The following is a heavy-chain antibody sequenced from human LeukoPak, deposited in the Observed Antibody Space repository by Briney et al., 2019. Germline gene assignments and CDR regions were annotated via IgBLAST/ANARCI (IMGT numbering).Heavy chain of an antibody. CDR2: TYFRSKWYY. CDR1: GDGVSSDSAA. V-gene: IGHV6-1*01. D-gene: IGHD2-2*01. J-gene: IGHJ5*02. Sequence: SQTLSLTCAISGDGVSSDSAAWNWIRQSPSRGLEWLARTYFRSKWYYDYALAVKGRITINPDTSKNQFSLQLNSVTPEDTAVYYCARRLTQYDCFDPWGQGILVTVSS. CDR3: ARRLTQYDCFDP.